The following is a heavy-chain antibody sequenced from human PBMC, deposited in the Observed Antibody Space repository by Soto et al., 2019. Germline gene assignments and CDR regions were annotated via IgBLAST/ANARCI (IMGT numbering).Heavy chain of an antibody. D-gene: IGHD1-26*01. CDR3: AILSKTWEDDY. Sequence: EVQLVESGGGLVQPGGSLRLSCSVSGFTFSDYGVNWVRQAPGKGLEWISYISSGSDTIYYAESVQGRFTIFRDDAKNSLLLQMNNLRNEEAAVYYCAILSKTWEDDYWGHGNLVSVSS. V-gene: IGHV3-48*02. J-gene: IGHJ4*01. CDR2: ISSGSDTI. CDR1: GFTFSDYG.